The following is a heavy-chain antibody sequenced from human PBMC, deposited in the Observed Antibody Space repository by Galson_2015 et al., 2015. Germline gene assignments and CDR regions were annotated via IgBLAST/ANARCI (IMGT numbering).Heavy chain of an antibody. CDR2: ISRSGGRT. J-gene: IGHJ6*02. V-gene: IGHV3-23*01. D-gene: IGHD1-14*01. Sequence: SLRLSCAASGFIFGTYAMTWVRQAPGKGLEWVSTISRSGGRTYYPDSVKGRFTISRDNSNNTVYLQMNRLRDEDTAVYYCAKDRFTPLGLTQYYYAMDVWGQGTTVTVSS. CDR1: GFIFGTYA. CDR3: AKDRFTPLGLTQYYYAMDV.